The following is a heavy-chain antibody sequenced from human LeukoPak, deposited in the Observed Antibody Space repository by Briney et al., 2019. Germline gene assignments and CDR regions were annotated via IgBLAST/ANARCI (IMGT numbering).Heavy chain of an antibody. CDR2: INPNSGGT. J-gene: IGHJ6*03. CDR1: GYTFTGYY. Sequence: ASVKVSCKASGYTFTGYYMHWVRQAPGQGLEWMGWINPNSGGTNYAQKFQGRVTMTRDTSISTAYMELSRLRSDDTVVYYCARGGYDILTGYWPPSYYYYYMDVWGKGTTVTVSS. CDR3: ARGGYDILTGYWPPSYYYYYMDV. D-gene: IGHD3-9*01. V-gene: IGHV1-2*02.